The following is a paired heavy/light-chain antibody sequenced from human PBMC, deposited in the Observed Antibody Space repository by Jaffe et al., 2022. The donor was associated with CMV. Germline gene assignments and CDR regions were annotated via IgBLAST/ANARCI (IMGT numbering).Light chain of an antibody. J-gene: IGKJ2*01. CDR2: GAS. CDR3: QQYNNWPLYT. CDR1: QSVSSN. Sequence: EIVMTQSPATLSVSPGERATLSCRASQSVSSNLAWYQQKPGQAPRLLIYGASTRATGIPARFSGSGSGTEFTLTISSLQSEDFAVYYCQQYNNWPLYTFGQGTKLEIK. V-gene: IGKV3-15*01.
Heavy chain of an antibody. CDR2: IWYDGSNK. J-gene: IGHJ4*02. D-gene: IGHD3-9*01. Sequence: QVQLVESGGGVVQPGRSLRLSCAASGFTFSSYGMHWVRQAPGKGLEWVAVIWYDGSNKYYADSVKGRFTISRDNSKNTLYLQMNSLRAEDTAVYYCARDSQRYDILTGYYPEGQFDYWGQGTLVTVSS. CDR1: GFTFSSYG. CDR3: ARDSQRYDILTGYYPEGQFDY. V-gene: IGHV3-33*08.